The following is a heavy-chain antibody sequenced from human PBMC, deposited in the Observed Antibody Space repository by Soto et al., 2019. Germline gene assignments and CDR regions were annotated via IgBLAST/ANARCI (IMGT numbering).Heavy chain of an antibody. Sequence: PSETLSLTCTVSGGSISSGGYYWSWIRQHPGKGLEWIGYIYYSGSTYYNPSLKSRVTISVNTSKNQFSLKLSSVTAADTAVYYCARVAGYSYGALLDYWGQGTLVTVSS. V-gene: IGHV4-31*03. CDR1: GGSISSGGYY. J-gene: IGHJ4*02. CDR2: IYYSGST. D-gene: IGHD5-18*01. CDR3: ARVAGYSYGALLDY.